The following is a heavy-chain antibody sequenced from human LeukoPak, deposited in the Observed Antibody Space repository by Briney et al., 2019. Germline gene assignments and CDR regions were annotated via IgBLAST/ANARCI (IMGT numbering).Heavy chain of an antibody. CDR1: GFTFSSYG. CDR3: ARDLYCSGGSCLLWEYYYYYMDV. Sequence: PGGSLRLSCAASGFTFSSYGMHWVRQAPGKGLEWVAVISYDGSNKYYADSVKGRFTISRDNSKNTLYLQMNSLRAEDTAVYYCARDLYCSGGSCLLWEYYYYYMDVWGKGTTVTVSS. V-gene: IGHV3-30*03. J-gene: IGHJ6*03. D-gene: IGHD2-15*01. CDR2: ISYDGSNK.